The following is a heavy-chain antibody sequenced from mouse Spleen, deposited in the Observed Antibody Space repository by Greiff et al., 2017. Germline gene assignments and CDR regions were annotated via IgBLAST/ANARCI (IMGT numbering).Heavy chain of an antibody. J-gene: IGHJ4*01. CDR1: GFTFSSYA. CDR3: ASYGSSYMDAMDY. V-gene: IGHV5-9-4*01. CDR2: ISSGGSYT. Sequence: DVMLVESGGGLVKPGGSLKLSCAASGFTFSSYAMSWVRQSPEKRLEWVAEISSGGSYTYYPDTVTGRFTISRDNAKNTLYLEMSSLRSEDTAMYYCASYGSSYMDAMDYWGQGTSVTVSS. D-gene: IGHD1-1*01.